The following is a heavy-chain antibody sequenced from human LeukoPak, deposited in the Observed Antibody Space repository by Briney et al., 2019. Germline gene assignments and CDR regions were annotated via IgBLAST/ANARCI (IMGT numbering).Heavy chain of an antibody. CDR2: TSGSGGTT. J-gene: IGHJ3*02. D-gene: IGHD2-15*01. Sequence: GGSLSFSCAASGFIFSNYAMSWVRQVPGKGLEWVSATSGSGGTTNYADSVKGRFTVSRDNSKNTLYLQMNGLRGDDTAVYYCAKDRARYCSGGRCPRAFDIWGQGTMVTVSS. V-gene: IGHV3-23*01. CDR3: AKDRARYCSGGRCPRAFDI. CDR1: GFIFSNYA.